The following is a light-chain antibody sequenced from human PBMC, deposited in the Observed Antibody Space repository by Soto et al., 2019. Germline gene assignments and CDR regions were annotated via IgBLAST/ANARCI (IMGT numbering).Light chain of an antibody. CDR1: QVITND. Sequence: IQMTQSPSSLSASVGDRLSITCRASQVITNDLGWYQQKPGKAPKRLIYAASTLQSGVPSRFSGSGSGTEFTLTISSLQHEDVATYYCLQLNTYPWTFGQGTKVDIK. V-gene: IGKV1-17*01. CDR3: LQLNTYPWT. CDR2: AAS. J-gene: IGKJ1*01.